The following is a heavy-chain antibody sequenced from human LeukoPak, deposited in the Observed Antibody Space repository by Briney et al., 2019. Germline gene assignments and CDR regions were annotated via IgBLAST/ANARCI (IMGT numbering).Heavy chain of an antibody. Sequence: SETLSLTCAVSGVSFNNYYWSWVRQTPGKGLEWIGEINHSGYTNDSPSLKSRVTLSSDTSRKQFSLNLRSVTVADTGIYYCTRMTTGHDYWGQGTLVTVSS. D-gene: IGHD4-17*01. CDR2: INHSGYT. J-gene: IGHJ4*02. V-gene: IGHV4-34*01. CDR3: TRMTTGHDY. CDR1: GVSFNNYY.